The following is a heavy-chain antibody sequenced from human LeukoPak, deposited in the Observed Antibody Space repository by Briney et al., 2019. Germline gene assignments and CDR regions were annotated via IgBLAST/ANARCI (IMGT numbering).Heavy chain of an antibody. CDR2: INHSGST. CDR1: GESFSGYH. Sequence: SETLSLTCAVYGESFSGYHWSWIRQPPGKGLEWIGEINHSGSTNYNPSLKSRVTISVDTSKNQFSLRLRSVTAADTAVYYCARGEENCSGGSCYPYYFDYWGQGTLVTVSS. V-gene: IGHV4-34*01. D-gene: IGHD2-15*01. CDR3: ARGEENCSGGSCYPYYFDY. J-gene: IGHJ4*02.